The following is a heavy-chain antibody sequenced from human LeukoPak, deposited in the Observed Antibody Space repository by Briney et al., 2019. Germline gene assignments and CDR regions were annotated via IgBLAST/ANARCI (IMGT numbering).Heavy chain of an antibody. D-gene: IGHD3-10*01. CDR3: ARSRQGSGLLNY. J-gene: IGHJ4*02. CDR1: GGAITSGGYS. V-gene: IGHV4-30-2*01. Sequence: SQTLSLTCTVSGGAITSGGYSWNWIRQPPGKGLEWIGCIYDRGPTYYNPSLKSRITISVDRPKNQFFLNVTSVTAADTAVYYCARSRQGSGLLNYWGQGNLVAVSS. CDR2: IYDRGPT.